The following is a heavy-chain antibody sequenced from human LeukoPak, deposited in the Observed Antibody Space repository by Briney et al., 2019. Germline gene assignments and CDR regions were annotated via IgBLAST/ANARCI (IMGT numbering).Heavy chain of an antibody. CDR2: INHSGST. CDR1: GGSFSGYY. V-gene: IGHV4-34*01. J-gene: IGHJ6*03. Sequence: SETLSLTCAVYGGSFSGYYWSWIRQPPGKGLEWIGEINHSGSTNYNPSLKSRVTISVDTSKNQFSLKLSSVTAADTAVYYCARGISFGSYYYYYYMDVWGKGTTVTVSS. D-gene: IGHD3-10*01. CDR3: ARGISFGSYYYYYYMDV.